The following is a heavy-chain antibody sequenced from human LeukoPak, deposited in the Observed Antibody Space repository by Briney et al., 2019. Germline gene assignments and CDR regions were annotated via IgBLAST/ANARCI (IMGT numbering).Heavy chain of an antibody. CDR1: GYTFTSYD. J-gene: IGHJ4*02. CDR2: MDPNSGNT. Sequence: ASVKVSCKASGYTFTSYDINWVRQATGQGLEWMGWMDPNSGNTGYAQKFQGRVTMTRNTFINTAYMELRSLRSDDTAVYYCARSVLWFGDYWGQGTLVTVSS. D-gene: IGHD3-10*01. V-gene: IGHV1-8*01. CDR3: ARSVLWFGDY.